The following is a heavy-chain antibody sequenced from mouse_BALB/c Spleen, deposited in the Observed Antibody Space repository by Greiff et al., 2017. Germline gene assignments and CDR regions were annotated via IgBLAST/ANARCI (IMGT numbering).Heavy chain of an antibody. Sequence: EVQLQQSGAELVRSGASVKLSCTASGFNIKDTYMHWVKQRPEQGLEWIGRIDPANGNTKYDPKFQGKATITADTSSNTAYLQLSSLTSEDTAVYYCARRSYGSSSFDYWGQGTTLTVSS. CDR1: GFNIKDTY. D-gene: IGHD1-1*01. J-gene: IGHJ2*01. CDR2: IDPANGNT. V-gene: IGHV14-3*02. CDR3: ARRSYGSSSFDY.